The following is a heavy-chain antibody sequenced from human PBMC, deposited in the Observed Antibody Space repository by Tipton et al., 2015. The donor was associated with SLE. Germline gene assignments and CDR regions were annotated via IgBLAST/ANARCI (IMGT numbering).Heavy chain of an antibody. CDR3: AKNSIPVVQGRGVSNPREDFDY. V-gene: IGHV3-21*01. Sequence: GSLRLSCAASGFTFSTYSMNWVRQAPGKGLEWVSSISSSSSYIYYAHSVKGRFTISGDNAKNSLYLQMNSLRAEDTGIYYCAKNSIPVVQGRGVSNPREDFDYWGHGTLVTVSS. D-gene: IGHD3-10*01. CDR1: GFTFSTYS. CDR2: ISSSSSYI. J-gene: IGHJ4*01.